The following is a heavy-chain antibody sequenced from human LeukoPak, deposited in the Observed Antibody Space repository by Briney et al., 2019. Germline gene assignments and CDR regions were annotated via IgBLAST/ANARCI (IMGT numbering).Heavy chain of an antibody. Sequence: GGSLRLSCAASGFTFSNYWMNWVRQAPGKGLEWVANIKQDGSQKYYVDSVKGRFTISRDNAKNSLYLQMNSLRAEDTAVYYCARKDLGGDFWSGYNLWGQGTLVTVSS. CDR3: ARKDLGGDFWSGYNL. V-gene: IGHV3-7*01. CDR2: IKQDGSQK. J-gene: IGHJ4*02. CDR1: GFTFSNYW. D-gene: IGHD3-3*01.